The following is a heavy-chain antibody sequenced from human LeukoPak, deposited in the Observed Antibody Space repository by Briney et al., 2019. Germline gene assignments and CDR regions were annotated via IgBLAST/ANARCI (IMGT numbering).Heavy chain of an antibody. V-gene: IGHV3-21*01. CDR3: ARAYGDSDFDY. J-gene: IGHJ4*02. Sequence: GGSLRLSCAGSDFTFSSYTMNWVRQAPGKGLEWVSSISSPSTYIYYADSVKGRFIISRDNAKNSLYLQMNSLRAEDTAIYYCARAYGDSDFDYWGQGTLVTVSS. CDR2: ISSPSTYI. D-gene: IGHD4-17*01. CDR1: DFTFSSYT.